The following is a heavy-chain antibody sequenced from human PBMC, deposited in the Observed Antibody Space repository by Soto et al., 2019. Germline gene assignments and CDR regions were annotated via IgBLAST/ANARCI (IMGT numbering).Heavy chain of an antibody. J-gene: IGHJ4*02. Sequence: SLRLSFAASGFAFNGDYMHWVRQAPGKGLEWVSVISAIGDMTRYADSVKGRFTISRDNGKNSLFLQMTSLRTEDTALYYCVKDWLSEPYGRFEYWAQGALVTVSS. CDR2: ISAIGDMT. V-gene: IGHV3-9*01. CDR3: VKDWLSEPYGRFEY. D-gene: IGHD3-10*01. CDR1: GFAFNGDY.